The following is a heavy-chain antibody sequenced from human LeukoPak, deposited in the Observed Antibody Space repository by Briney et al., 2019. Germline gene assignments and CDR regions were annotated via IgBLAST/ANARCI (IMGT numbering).Heavy chain of an antibody. CDR1: GGSISSYY. CDR2: IYYSGTT. V-gene: IGHV4-59*01. Sequence: SETLSLTCTVSGGSISSYYWRWIRQPPGKGLEWIGYIYYSGTTNYNPSLKSRVTISVDTSKNQFSLKLSSVTTADTAVYYCARGVYIAAAQYGYWGQGTLVTVSS. D-gene: IGHD6-13*01. CDR3: ARGVYIAAAQYGY. J-gene: IGHJ4*02.